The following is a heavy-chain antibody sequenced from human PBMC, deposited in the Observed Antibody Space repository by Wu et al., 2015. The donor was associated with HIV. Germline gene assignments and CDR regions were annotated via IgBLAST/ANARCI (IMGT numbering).Heavy chain of an antibody. CDR3: ARERYGAVSGLSMDV. D-gene: IGHD3-16*01. J-gene: IGHJ6*03. V-gene: IGHV1-46*04. CDR2: TNPSGGNT. Sequence: QVQLVQSGTEVKETGASVKISCKASGYTFTSYYIHWVRQAPGQGLEWVGMTNPSGGNTRFAQRLWGRPTMTRDTSTTTVSLSLSNLKYEDTAIYYCARERYGAVSGLSMDVWGRGTTVIVSS. CDR1: GYTFTSYY.